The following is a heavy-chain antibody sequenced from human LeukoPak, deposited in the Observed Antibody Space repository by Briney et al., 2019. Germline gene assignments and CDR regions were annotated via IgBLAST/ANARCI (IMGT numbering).Heavy chain of an antibody. CDR2: IGPTGFDR. J-gene: IGHJ4*02. V-gene: IGHV3-21*06. Sequence: GGSLRLSCTPSGLTFSTSGFNWVRRPPGKWLEWVASIGPTGFDRYDADSIKGRFTISRVHATNALYLQITSLPPQDPSVSLCATETNGRHHDYWGEGTQLADSS. D-gene: IGHD1-14*01. CDR3: ATETNGRHHDY. CDR1: GLTFSTSG.